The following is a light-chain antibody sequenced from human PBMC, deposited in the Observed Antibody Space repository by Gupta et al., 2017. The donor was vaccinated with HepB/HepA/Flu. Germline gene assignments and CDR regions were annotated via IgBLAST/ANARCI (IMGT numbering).Light chain of an antibody. CDR3: QRNYATPRT. V-gene: IGKV4-1*01. CDR2: WAS. Sequence: DIVMTQSPDSLAGSRGERATINCKPSQSVLYTSNDKNYLACYQQPPGHPPKLLIYWASTRESGVPDRISGSGSANVFPPTISILQAEDVAFYYCQRNYATPRTFGQGTKVEI. CDR1: QSVLYTSNDKNY. J-gene: IGKJ1*01.